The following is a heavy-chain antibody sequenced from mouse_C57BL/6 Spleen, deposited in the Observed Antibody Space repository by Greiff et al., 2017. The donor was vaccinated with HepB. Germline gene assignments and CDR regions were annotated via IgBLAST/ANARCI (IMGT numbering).Heavy chain of an antibody. D-gene: IGHD2-2*01. Sequence: EVHLVESGGGLVQPGGSMKLSCAASGFTFSDAWMDWVRQSPEKGLEWVAEIRNKANNHATYYAESVKGRFTISRDDSKSSVYLQMNSLRSEYTGIYYCTSYGYDVMDYWGQGTSVTVSS. CDR3: TSYGYDVMDY. CDR2: IRNKANNHAT. CDR1: GFTFSDAW. V-gene: IGHV6-6*01. J-gene: IGHJ4*01.